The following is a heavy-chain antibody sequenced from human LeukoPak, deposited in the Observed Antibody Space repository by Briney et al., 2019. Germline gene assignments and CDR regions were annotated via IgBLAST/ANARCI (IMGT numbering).Heavy chain of an antibody. CDR3: ARDRPLYYYDSSGYYPDAFDI. CDR1: GFTFSSYA. Sequence: PGGSLRLSCAASGFTFSSYAMHWVRQAPGEGLEWVAVISYDGSNKYYADSVEGRFTISRDNSKNTLYLQMNSLRAEDTAVYYCARDRPLYYYDSSGYYPDAFDIWGQGTMVTVSS. V-gene: IGHV3-30-3*01. D-gene: IGHD3-22*01. J-gene: IGHJ3*02. CDR2: ISYDGSNK.